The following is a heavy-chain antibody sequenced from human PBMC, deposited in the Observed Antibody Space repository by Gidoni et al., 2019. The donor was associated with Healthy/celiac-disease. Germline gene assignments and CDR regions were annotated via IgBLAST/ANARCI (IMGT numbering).Heavy chain of an antibody. Sequence: QVQLVQSGAEVKKPGASVKVSCKASGYPFPGYYMHWVRQAPGQGLEWMGWINRNIGGTNYAQKFQGRVTMTRDTSISTADMELSRLGSDDTAVYYCARGGHIVVVAGYWYFDLWGRGTLVTVSS. CDR1: GYPFPGYY. V-gene: IGHV1-2*02. CDR2: INRNIGGT. J-gene: IGHJ2*01. D-gene: IGHD2-21*01. CDR3: ARGGHIVVVAGYWYFDL.